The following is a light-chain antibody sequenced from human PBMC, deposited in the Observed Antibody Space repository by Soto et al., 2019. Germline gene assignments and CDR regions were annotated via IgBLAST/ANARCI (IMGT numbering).Light chain of an antibody. CDR3: QQYNNWPPIT. V-gene: IGKV3-15*01. Sequence: EIVLTQSPATLSSFPGDRVTLSCRASQSVSNSNLAWYQQKPXQAPSLXXYGASTRATGIPARFSGSGSGTEFTLTISSLQSEDFAVYYCQQYNNWPPITFGQGTRLEIK. CDR2: GAS. J-gene: IGKJ5*01. CDR1: QSVSNSN.